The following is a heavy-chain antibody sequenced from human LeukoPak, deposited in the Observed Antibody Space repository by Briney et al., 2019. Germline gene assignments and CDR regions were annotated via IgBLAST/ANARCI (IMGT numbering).Heavy chain of an antibody. CDR3: ARTSGSYYFDY. J-gene: IGHJ4*02. Sequence: SETLSLTCAVYGGSFSGYYWSWIRQPPGKGLEWIGEINHSGSTNYNPSLKSRVTISVDTSKNQFSLKLSSVTAADTAVYYCARTSGSYYFDYWGQGTLVTVSS. CDR2: INHSGST. V-gene: IGHV4-34*01. D-gene: IGHD1-26*01. CDR1: GGSFSGYY.